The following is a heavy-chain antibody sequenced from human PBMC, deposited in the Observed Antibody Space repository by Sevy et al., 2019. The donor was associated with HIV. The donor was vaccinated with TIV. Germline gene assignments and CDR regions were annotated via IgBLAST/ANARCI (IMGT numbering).Heavy chain of an antibody. CDR1: GFTFSNYE. Sequence: GGSLRLSCAAPGFTFSNYEMNWVRQAPGKGLEWVSYISSSGNITYYADSVKGRFTISRDNAENSLSLQMNSLRAEDTAVYYCARVTTYFDDWGRGTLVTVSS. CDR3: ARVTTYFDD. J-gene: IGHJ4*02. V-gene: IGHV3-48*03. D-gene: IGHD2-21*02. CDR2: ISSSGNIT.